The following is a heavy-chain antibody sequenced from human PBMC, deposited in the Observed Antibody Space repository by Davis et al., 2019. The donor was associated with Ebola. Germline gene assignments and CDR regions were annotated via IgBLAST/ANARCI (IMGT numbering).Heavy chain of an antibody. Sequence: MPSETLSLTCAVSGGSISSGSSYYWGWIRQPPGKGLEWIGSMYYTGSAYYSPSLKSRVTISGDTSKNQFSLKLSSVTAADTAVYYCAHYCDASGYYPGTFDIWGQGTVVTVSS. J-gene: IGHJ3*02. CDR1: GGSISSGSSYY. V-gene: IGHV4-39*01. CDR2: MYYTGSA. D-gene: IGHD3-22*01. CDR3: AHYCDASGYYPGTFDI.